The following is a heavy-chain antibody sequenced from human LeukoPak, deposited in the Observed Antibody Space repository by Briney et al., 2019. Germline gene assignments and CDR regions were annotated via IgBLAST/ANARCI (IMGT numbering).Heavy chain of an antibody. CDR3: ARLLGSYYYDSSGYYYYFDY. Sequence: SETLSLTCTVSGGSISSSSYYWGWIRQPPGKGLEWIGSIYYSGSTYYNPSLKSRVTISVDTSKNQFSLKLSSVTAADTAVYYCARLLGSYYYDSSGYYYYFDYWGQGTPVTVSS. V-gene: IGHV4-39*01. D-gene: IGHD3-22*01. CDR1: GGSISSSSYY. CDR2: IYYSGST. J-gene: IGHJ4*02.